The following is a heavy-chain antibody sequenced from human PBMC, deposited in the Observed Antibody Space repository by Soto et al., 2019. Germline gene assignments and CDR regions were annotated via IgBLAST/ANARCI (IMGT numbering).Heavy chain of an antibody. V-gene: IGHV3-30*18. D-gene: IGHD5-12*01. J-gene: IGHJ4*02. CDR1: GFTFSSYG. CDR3: AKGFSRRDGYNWAY. Sequence: GGSLRLSCAASGFTFSSYGMHWVRQAPGKGLEWVAVISYDGSNKYYADSVKGRFTISRDNSKNTLYLQMNSLRAEDTAVYYCAKGFSRRDGYNWAYWGQGTLVTVSS. CDR2: ISYDGSNK.